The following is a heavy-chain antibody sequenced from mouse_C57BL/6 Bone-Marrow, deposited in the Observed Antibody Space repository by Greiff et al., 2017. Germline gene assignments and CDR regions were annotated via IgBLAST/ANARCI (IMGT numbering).Heavy chain of an antibody. CDR3: ARDQAGTDYAMDY. D-gene: IGHD4-1*01. V-gene: IGHV5-4*01. CDR2: ISDGGSYT. J-gene: IGHJ4*01. Sequence: EVKLVESGGGLVKPGGSLKLSCAASGLTFSSYAMSWVRQTPEKRLEWVATISDGGSYTYYPDNVKGRFTISRDNAKNNLYLQMSHLKSEDTAMYYCARDQAGTDYAMDYWGQGTSVTVSS. CDR1: GLTFSSYA.